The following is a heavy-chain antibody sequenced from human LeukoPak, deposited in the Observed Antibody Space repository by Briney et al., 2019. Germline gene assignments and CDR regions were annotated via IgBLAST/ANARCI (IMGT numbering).Heavy chain of an antibody. V-gene: IGHV5-51*01. D-gene: IGHD2-21*01. J-gene: IGHJ6*03. CDR2: IYPGDSDT. CDR1: GYSFTSHW. CDR3: ARHVTDWGGFHLGYYYYYMDV. Sequence: GESLKISCKGSGYSFTSHWIGWVRQMPGKGLEWMGIIYPGDSDTRYSPSFQGQVTISVDKSISTAYLQWSSLKASATAIYYCARHVTDWGGFHLGYYYYYMDVWGKGTTVTVSS.